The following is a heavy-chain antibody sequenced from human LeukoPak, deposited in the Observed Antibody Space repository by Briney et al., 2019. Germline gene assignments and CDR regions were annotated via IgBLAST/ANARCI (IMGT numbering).Heavy chain of an antibody. V-gene: IGHV1-18*01. Sequence: ASVKVSCKASGYTFTSYGISWVRQAPGQGLEWMGWISAYNGNTNYAQKPQGRVTMTTDTSTSTAYMELRSLRSDDTAVYYCARDRYSINYYYYMDVWGKGTTVTVSS. CDR3: ARDRYSINYYYYMDV. D-gene: IGHD6-13*01. CDR1: GYTFTSYG. J-gene: IGHJ6*03. CDR2: ISAYNGNT.